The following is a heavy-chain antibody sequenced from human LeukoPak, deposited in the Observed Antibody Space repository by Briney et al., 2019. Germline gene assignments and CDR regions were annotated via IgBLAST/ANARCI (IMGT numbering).Heavy chain of an antibody. D-gene: IGHD6-19*01. CDR3: ARMAYSSGWIDY. CDR1: GYSISSGYY. V-gene: IGHV4-38-2*02. Sequence: SETLSLTCTVSGYSISSGYYWGWIRQPPGKGLEWIGSIYHSGSTYYNPSLKSRVTISVDTSKNQFSLKLSSVTAADTAVYYCARMAYSSGWIDYWGQGTLVTVSS. CDR2: IYHSGST. J-gene: IGHJ4*02.